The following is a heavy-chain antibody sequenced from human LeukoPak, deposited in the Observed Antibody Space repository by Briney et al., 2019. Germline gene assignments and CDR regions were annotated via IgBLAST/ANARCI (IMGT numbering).Heavy chain of an antibody. D-gene: IGHD5-24*01. V-gene: IGHV4-31*03. Sequence: SETLSLTCTVSGGSITNGVYYGSWIRQHPGKGLEWIGHIYYTGSTYYNPSLKSRVTISRDTSKNQFSLKLSSVTAADTAVYYCSRGYNGMDYWGQGILVTVSS. CDR2: IYYTGST. CDR3: SRGYNGMDY. CDR1: GGSITNGVYY. J-gene: IGHJ4*02.